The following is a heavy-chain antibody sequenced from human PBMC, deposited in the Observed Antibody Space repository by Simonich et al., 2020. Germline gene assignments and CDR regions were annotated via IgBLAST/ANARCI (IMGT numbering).Heavy chain of an antibody. J-gene: IGHJ6*03. CDR1: GFTCSSNW. D-gene: IGHD7-27*01. Sequence: EVQLVGSGGGLVQPGGSLRLSCAASGFTCSSNWMSWGRQAAGKGPGWVANIKQDGSEKYYVDSVKGRFTISRDNAKNSLYLQMNSLRAEDTAVYYCARDGLGTAYYYYMDVWGKGITVTVSS. V-gene: IGHV3-7*01. CDR3: ARDGLGTAYYYYMDV. CDR2: IKQDGSEK.